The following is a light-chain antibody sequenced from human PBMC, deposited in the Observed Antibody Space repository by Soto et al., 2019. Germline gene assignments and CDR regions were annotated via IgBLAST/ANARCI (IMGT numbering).Light chain of an antibody. Sequence: EIVLTQSPVTLSLSPGERATLSCRASQSVRTYLAWYQVKPGQAPRLLIYDASSRASGVPARFSGSGSGTDFTLTISSLEPEDFALYYCQHRSNWPAFGGGTKVEIK. CDR3: QHRSNWPA. CDR2: DAS. J-gene: IGKJ4*01. CDR1: QSVRTY. V-gene: IGKV3-11*01.